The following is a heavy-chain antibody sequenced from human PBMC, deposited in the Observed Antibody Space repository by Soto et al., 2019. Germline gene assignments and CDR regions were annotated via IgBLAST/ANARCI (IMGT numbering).Heavy chain of an antibody. J-gene: IGHJ5*02. CDR2: ISWNSDTV. CDR1: GFAFENYA. Sequence: EVQLVESGGALVQPGRSLRLSCAASGFAFENYAIHWVRQSPGTGLQWVSGISWNSDTVGYVDSVKGRFTISRDNAKNSVSQQMNSLRPEDKALYYCVKGRGLGSDYNWFEAWGQGTLVTV. V-gene: IGHV3-9*01. CDR3: VKGRGLGSDYNWFEA. D-gene: IGHD3-10*01.